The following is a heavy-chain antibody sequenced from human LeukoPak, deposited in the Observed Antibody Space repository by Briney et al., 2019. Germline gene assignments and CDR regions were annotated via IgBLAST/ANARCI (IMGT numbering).Heavy chain of an antibody. Sequence: ASVKVSFKASGYTFTSYYMHWVRQAPGQGLEWMGIINPSGGSTSYAQKFQGRVTMTRDTSTSTVYMELSSLRSEDTAVYYCARGAMRDGYIRGAFDIWGQGTMVTVSS. CDR3: ARGAMRDGYIRGAFDI. CDR2: INPSGGST. V-gene: IGHV1-46*01. J-gene: IGHJ3*02. CDR1: GYTFTSYY. D-gene: IGHD5-24*01.